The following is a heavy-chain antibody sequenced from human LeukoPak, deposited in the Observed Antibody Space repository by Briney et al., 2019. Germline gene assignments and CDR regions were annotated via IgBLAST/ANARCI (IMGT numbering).Heavy chain of an antibody. Sequence: GGSLRLSCAASGFTFSNYAMSWVRQAPGKGLEWVSVINSGGSTYYADSVKGRFTISRDNSKNTLYLQMNSLRTEDTAVYYCARVVASGGQAFYFDYWGQGTLVTVSS. D-gene: IGHD1-26*01. V-gene: IGHV3-66*02. CDR3: ARVVASGGQAFYFDY. J-gene: IGHJ4*02. CDR2: INSGGST. CDR1: GFTFSNYA.